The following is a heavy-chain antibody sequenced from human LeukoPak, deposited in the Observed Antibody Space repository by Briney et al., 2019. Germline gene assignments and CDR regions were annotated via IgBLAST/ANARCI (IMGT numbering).Heavy chain of an antibody. CDR1: GFTFSNYT. CDR2: ISSNGGST. V-gene: IGHV3-64D*09. CDR3: ARDSGHDAFDI. Sequence: GGSLRLSCSASGFTFSNYTMHWVRQAPGKGLEYVSSISSNGGSTYSADSVKGRFTISRDNSKNTLYLQMSSLRAEDTAVYYCARDSGHDAFDIWGQGTMVTVSS. J-gene: IGHJ3*02.